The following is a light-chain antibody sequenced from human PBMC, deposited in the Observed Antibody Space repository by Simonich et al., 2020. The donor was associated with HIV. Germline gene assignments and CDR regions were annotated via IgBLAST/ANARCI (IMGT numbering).Light chain of an antibody. CDR2: GAS. V-gene: IGKV4-1*01. CDR1: QSVFYISNNKNY. CDR3: QQYYTTPPT. Sequence: IVMTQSPDSLAVSLGERATINCKSSQSVFYISNNKNYLAWYQQKPGQPPNLLIYGASTRESGVPDRFSASGSGTDFTLTISSLQAEDVAVYYCQQYYTTPPTFGQGTKVEIK. J-gene: IGKJ1*01.